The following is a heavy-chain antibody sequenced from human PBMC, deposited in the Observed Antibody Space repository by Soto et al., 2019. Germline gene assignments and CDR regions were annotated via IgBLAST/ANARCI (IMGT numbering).Heavy chain of an antibody. J-gene: IGHJ4*02. D-gene: IGHD3-16*02. CDR3: ASYHDSDWDTYRFRH. Sequence: EVQLVESGGDLVQPGGSLKLSCGTSGLTFSTYLMSWVRQAPGKGLEWVANIKTDGSEEYYADSVEGRFTISRDNTKNSRYLQMNSLRADDTDMYYCASYHDSDWDTYRFRHWGQGTLVTVSS. CDR2: IKTDGSEE. CDR1: GLTFSTYL. V-gene: IGHV3-7*01.